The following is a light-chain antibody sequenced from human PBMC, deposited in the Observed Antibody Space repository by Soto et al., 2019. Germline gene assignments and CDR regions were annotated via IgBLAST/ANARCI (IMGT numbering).Light chain of an antibody. CDR1: QSVSSSY. Sequence: EIVLTQSPRTLSLSPGEGATLSCRASQSVSSSYLAWYQQKPGQAPRLLSYGASTRATGIPARFSGTGSGTELTLTSSRLQSDEVATYHCYQYSPFPTFGQGTKVDIK. V-gene: IGKV3-20*01. CDR2: GAS. J-gene: IGKJ1*01. CDR3: YQYSPFPT.